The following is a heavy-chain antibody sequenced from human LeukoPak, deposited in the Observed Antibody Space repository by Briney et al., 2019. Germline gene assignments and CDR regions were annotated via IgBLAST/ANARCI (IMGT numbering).Heavy chain of an antibody. CDR2: IYSGGKV. J-gene: IGHJ4*02. CDR1: GFTVSSTY. D-gene: IGHD2-15*01. V-gene: IGHV3-53*01. Sequence: GGSLRLSCAACGFTVSSTYMSWVRQAPGKGLEWVSVIYSGGKVYHIDSVKGRFTISRDTSKNTLYLQMNSLRAEDTGVYFCAGRHCSGGGCYFAGADPFDYWGQGTLVTVSS. CDR3: AGRHCSGGGCYFAGADPFDY.